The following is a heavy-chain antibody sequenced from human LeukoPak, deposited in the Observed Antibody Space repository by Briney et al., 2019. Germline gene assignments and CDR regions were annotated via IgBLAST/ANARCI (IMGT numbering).Heavy chain of an antibody. D-gene: IGHD2-15*01. V-gene: IGHV1-46*01. J-gene: IGHJ6*03. Sequence: ASVKVSCKASGYTFTSYYMHWVRQAPGQGLEWMGIINPSGDSTSYAQKFQGRVTMTRDMSTSTVYMELSSLRSEDTAVYYCARDGHGYCSGGSCSPSYYYYYYYMDVWGKGTTVTVSS. CDR2: INPSGDST. CDR1: GYTFTSYY. CDR3: ARDGHGYCSGGSCSPSYYYYYYYMDV.